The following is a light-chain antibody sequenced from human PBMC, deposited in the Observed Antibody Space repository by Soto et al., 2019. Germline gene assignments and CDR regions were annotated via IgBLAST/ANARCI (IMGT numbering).Light chain of an antibody. CDR1: QSISSW. CDR2: ASS. Sequence: DIQMTQSPSTLSASVGDRVTITCRASQSISSWLAWYQQKPGKAPKFLIYASSSLQSGVPSRFRGSGSGTDFTLTISSLQPEDFATYYCQQSYSTPTITFGQGTRLEIK. CDR3: QQSYSTPTIT. V-gene: IGKV1-39*01. J-gene: IGKJ5*01.